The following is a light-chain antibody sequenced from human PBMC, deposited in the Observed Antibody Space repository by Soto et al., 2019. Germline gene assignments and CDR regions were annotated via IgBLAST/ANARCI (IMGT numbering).Light chain of an antibody. CDR3: AAWDASLSAGV. Sequence: SLLTPPPSSSVTAGQVVPISGSGGDSNIGSNSVYWYQHLPIMAPKLLIYYSNQRPSGVPYRFSGSRSGTSASLAIVGLRSEDEAIYYGAAWDASLSAGVFGNGTKVNVL. V-gene: IGLV1-47*02. CDR1: DSNIGSNS. CDR2: YSN. J-gene: IGLJ1*01.